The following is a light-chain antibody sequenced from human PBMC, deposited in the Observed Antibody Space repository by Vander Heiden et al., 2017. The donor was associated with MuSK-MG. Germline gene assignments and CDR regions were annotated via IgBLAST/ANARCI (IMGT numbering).Light chain of an antibody. CDR3: SSYTSSSTLV. CDR1: SSDVGAYNY. V-gene: IGLV2-14*01. Sequence: QSALTQPAPASGSPGQSITISCAGTSSDVGAYNYVSWYQQHPGKAPKLMIYEVTNRPSGVSNRFSGSKSGNTASLTISGLQAEDEADYYCSSYTSSSTLVFGGGTKLTVL. J-gene: IGLJ3*02. CDR2: EVT.